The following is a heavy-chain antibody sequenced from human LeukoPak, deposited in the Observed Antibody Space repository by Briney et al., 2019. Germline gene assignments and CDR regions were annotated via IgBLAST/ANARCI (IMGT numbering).Heavy chain of an antibody. CDR3: ARRAISGSYYADY. CDR2: IYPGDSDT. V-gene: IGHV5-51*01. J-gene: IGHJ4*02. Sequence: KFGASLKISCKCSGYIFTNYWIGWVRQLPGKGLEWMAIIYPGDSDTRYSRSFEGQVTISADKSISTAYLQWSSLKASDTAMYYCARRAISGSYYADYWGQGTLVTVSS. CDR1: GYIFTNYW. D-gene: IGHD1-26*01.